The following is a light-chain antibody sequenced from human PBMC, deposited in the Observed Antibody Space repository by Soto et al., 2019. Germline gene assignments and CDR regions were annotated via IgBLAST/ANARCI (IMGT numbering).Light chain of an antibody. CDR3: QSADSSGTYQV. CDR2: KDS. Sequence: SVARTQAGPVSVSPGQAGRITCWVVALRKQYAYWYQQKPGQSPVLLIYKDSERPAGIPERCSGSSSGTTVTLXXSGVQAEDEADYYCQSADSSGTYQVFGTGTKVTVL. J-gene: IGLJ1*01. CDR1: ALRKQY. V-gene: IGLV3-25*02.